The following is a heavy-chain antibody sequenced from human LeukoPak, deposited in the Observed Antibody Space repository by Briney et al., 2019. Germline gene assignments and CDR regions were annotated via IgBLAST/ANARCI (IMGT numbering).Heavy chain of an antibody. CDR1: GFTVSSNY. J-gene: IGHJ4*02. Sequence: PGGSLRLSCAASGFTVSSNYMSWVRQAPGKGLEWASVIYSGGSTYYADSVKGRFTISRDNSKNTLYLQMNSLRAEDTAVYYCARESYYGSGSYYGYWGQGTLVTVSS. CDR3: ARESYYGSGSYYGY. D-gene: IGHD3-10*01. V-gene: IGHV3-66*01. CDR2: IYSGGST.